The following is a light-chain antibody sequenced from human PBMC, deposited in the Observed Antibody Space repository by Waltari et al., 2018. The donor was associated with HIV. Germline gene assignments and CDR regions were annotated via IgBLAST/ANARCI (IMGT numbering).Light chain of an antibody. J-gene: IGKJ4*01. V-gene: IGKV1-9*01. Sequence: DIHLTQSPPFLSASIGDRVTISCRATQCINSYLAGYQHKPGKAPKLLIYVASTLRSGVPSRFSGSGSGTEFTLTISNLQPEDSATYYCQQLNSYPLTFGGGTKVETK. CDR3: QQLNSYPLT. CDR1: QCINSY. CDR2: VAS.